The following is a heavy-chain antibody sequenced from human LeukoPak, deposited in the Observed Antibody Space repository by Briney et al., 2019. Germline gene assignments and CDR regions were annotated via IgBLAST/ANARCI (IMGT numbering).Heavy chain of an antibody. D-gene: IGHD6-19*01. CDR2: IYYSGST. V-gene: IGHV4-39*01. Sequence: YPLETLSLTCTVSGGSISSSNYYWGWIRQPPGKGLEWIGTIYYSGSTYYNPSLKSRVTISVDTSKNQFSLRLSSVTAADTAVYYCARHDSSGQYFQHWGQGTLVTVSS. CDR1: GGSISSSNYY. J-gene: IGHJ1*01. CDR3: ARHDSSGQYFQH.